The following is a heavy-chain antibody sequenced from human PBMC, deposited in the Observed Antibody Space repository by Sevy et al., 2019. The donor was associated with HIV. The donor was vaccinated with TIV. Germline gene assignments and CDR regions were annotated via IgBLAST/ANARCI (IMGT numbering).Heavy chain of an antibody. Sequence: GGSLRLSCAGSGFTFNSHTMNWVRQAPGKGLEWVLSISSSSSYIYYGDSVKGRFPISRDNAKSPLFLQMNSLRAEDTAIYYCARVKDYGDYGAFDIWGQGTMVTVSS. CDR1: GFTFNSHT. D-gene: IGHD4-17*01. CDR2: ISSSSSYI. V-gene: IGHV3-21*01. J-gene: IGHJ3*02. CDR3: ARVKDYGDYGAFDI.